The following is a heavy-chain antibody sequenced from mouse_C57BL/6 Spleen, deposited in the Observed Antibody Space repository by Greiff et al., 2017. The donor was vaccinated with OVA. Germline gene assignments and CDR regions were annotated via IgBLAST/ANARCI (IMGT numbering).Heavy chain of an antibody. CDR1: GFTFSDYG. CDR2: ISSGSSTI. CDR3: ARWGTYWYFDV. J-gene: IGHJ1*03. V-gene: IGHV5-17*01. D-gene: IGHD2-14*01. Sequence: EVQVVESGGGLVKPGGSLKLSCAASGFTFSDYGMHWVRQAPEKGLEWVAYISSGSSTIYYADTVKGRFTISRDNAKKTLFLQMTSLRSEDTAMYYCARWGTYWYFDVWGTGTTVTVSS.